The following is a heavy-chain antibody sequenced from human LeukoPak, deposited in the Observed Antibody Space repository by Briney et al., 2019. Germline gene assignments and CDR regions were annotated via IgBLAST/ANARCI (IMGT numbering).Heavy chain of an antibody. J-gene: IGHJ3*01. CDR3: ARHQSGRRYDALDV. CDR2: IYPGDSDT. CDR1: GYSFTTYW. V-gene: IGHV5-51*01. Sequence: GESLKISCKTSGYSFTTYWIDWVRQMPGKGLEWMGIIYPGDSDTTYSPSFQGQVTISADKSTSTAYLQWTSLKASDTAMYYCARHQSGRRYDALDVWGQGTMVTVSS. D-gene: IGHD3-3*01.